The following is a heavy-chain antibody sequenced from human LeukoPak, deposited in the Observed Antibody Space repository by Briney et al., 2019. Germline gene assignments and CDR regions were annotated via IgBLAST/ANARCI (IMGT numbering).Heavy chain of an antibody. J-gene: IGHJ4*02. Sequence: GGSLRLSCAASGFTFNNYAMSWVRQAPGKGLEWVSAVSTSGGVTYYADSVKGRFTISRDNSKNTLYLQMNSLRAEDTAVYYCASAADGYKEWGQGTLVTVSS. CDR3: ASAADGYKE. CDR2: VSTSGGVT. V-gene: IGHV3-23*01. D-gene: IGHD5-24*01. CDR1: GFTFNNYA.